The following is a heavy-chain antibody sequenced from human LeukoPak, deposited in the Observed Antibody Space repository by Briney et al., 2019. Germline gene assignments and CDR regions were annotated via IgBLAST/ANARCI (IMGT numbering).Heavy chain of an antibody. CDR3: ARVYGYSGYDLGYYYYYMDV. CDR2: ISSSGSTI. D-gene: IGHD5-12*01. Sequence: PGGSLRLSCAASGFTFSSYEMNWVRQAPGKGLEWVSYISSSGSTIYYADSVKGRFTISRDNAKNSLYLQMNSLRAEDTALYYCARVYGYSGYDLGYYYYYMDVWGKGTTATVSS. J-gene: IGHJ6*03. CDR1: GFTFSSYE. V-gene: IGHV3-48*03.